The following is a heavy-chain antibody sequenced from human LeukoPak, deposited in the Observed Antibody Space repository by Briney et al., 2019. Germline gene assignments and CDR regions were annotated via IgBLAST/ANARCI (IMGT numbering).Heavy chain of an antibody. CDR3: ARGQTGDYRFDY. Sequence: GGSLRLSCAASGFTFSSYAMHWVRQAPGKGLEWVAVISYDGSNKYYADPVKGRFTISRDNSKNTLYLQMNSLRAEDTAVYYCARGQTGDYRFDYWGQGTLVTVSS. CDR1: GFTFSSYA. CDR2: ISYDGSNK. J-gene: IGHJ4*02. V-gene: IGHV3-30*04. D-gene: IGHD2-21*01.